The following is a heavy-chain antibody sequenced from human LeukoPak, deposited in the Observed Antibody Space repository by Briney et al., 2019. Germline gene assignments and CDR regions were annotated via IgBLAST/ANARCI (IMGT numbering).Heavy chain of an antibody. J-gene: IGHJ4*02. CDR1: GFTFSSYE. CDR2: ISSSGSTI. Sequence: GGSLRLSCAASGFTFSSYEMNWVRQAPGKGLEWVSYISSSGSTIYYADSVKGRFTISRGNAKNSLYLQMNSLRAEDTAVYYCASPGRHLTGLVYWGQGTLVTVSS. D-gene: IGHD3-9*01. CDR3: ASPGRHLTGLVY. V-gene: IGHV3-48*03.